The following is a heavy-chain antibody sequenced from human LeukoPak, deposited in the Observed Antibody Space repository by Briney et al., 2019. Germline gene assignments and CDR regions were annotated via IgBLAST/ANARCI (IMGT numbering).Heavy chain of an antibody. J-gene: IGHJ4*02. D-gene: IGHD2-21*02. V-gene: IGHV3-21*01. CDR1: GFTFSSYS. CDR2: ISSSSSYI. Sequence: GGSLRLSCAASGFTFSSYSMNWVRQAPGKGLEWVSSISSSSSYIYYADSVKGRFTISRDNAKNSLYLQMNSLRAEDTAVYYCARVPYRYCGGDCYLFDYWGQGTLVTVSS. CDR3: ARVPYRYCGGDCYLFDY.